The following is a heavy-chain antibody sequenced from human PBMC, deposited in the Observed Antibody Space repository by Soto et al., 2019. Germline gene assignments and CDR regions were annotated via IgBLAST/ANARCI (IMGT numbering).Heavy chain of an antibody. V-gene: IGHV2-26*01. CDR3: ARMKVDSYQFFYAMDV. J-gene: IGHJ6*02. Sequence: QVTLKESGPALVKPTETLTLTCTVSGFSLTTGKMGVSWIRQPPGKALGWLAHIFSDNERSYSTSLQGRLTISKDTSGSQVVLIMTNVDPVDTATYYCARMKVDSYQFFYAMDVWGQGTTVTVSS. CDR1: GFSLTTGKMG. CDR2: IFSDNER. D-gene: IGHD2-2*01.